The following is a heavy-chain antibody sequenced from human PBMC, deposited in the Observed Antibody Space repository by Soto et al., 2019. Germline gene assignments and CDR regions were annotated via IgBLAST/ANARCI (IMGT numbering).Heavy chain of an antibody. J-gene: IGHJ4*02. V-gene: IGHV4-59*08. Sequence: SETLYLTCTVSGGSISSYYWSWIRQPPGKGLEWIGYIYYSGSTNYNPSLKSRVTISVDTSKNQFSLKLSSVTAAETAVYYCARGDGSGYQFFDYWGQGTPVTVSS. D-gene: IGHD3-22*01. CDR1: GGSISSYY. CDR2: IYYSGST. CDR3: ARGDGSGYQFFDY.